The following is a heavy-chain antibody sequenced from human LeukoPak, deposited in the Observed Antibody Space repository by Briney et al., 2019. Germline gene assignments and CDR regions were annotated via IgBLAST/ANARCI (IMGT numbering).Heavy chain of an antibody. CDR1: GGTFSSYA. J-gene: IGHJ4*02. Sequence: SVKVSCKASGGTFSSYAINWVRQAPGQGPEWMGGIIPIFGRANYAQKFQGRVTMTTDESTSTAYMEPSSLRSEDTAVYYCARVFARSGEISGSYFYYWGQGTLVTVSS. CDR3: ARVFARSGEISGSYFYY. D-gene: IGHD1-26*01. V-gene: IGHV1-69*05. CDR2: IIPIFGRA.